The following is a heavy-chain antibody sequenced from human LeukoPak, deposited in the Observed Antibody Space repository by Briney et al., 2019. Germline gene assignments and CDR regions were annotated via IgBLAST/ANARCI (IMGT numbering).Heavy chain of an antibody. CDR1: GGTFSSYA. Sequence: SVKVSCKASGGTFSSYAISWVRQAPGQGLEWMGGIIPIFGTANYAQKFQGRVTITADESTSTAYMELSSLRPEDTAVYYCARSALSLGDYAPYDAFDIWGQGTMVTVSS. V-gene: IGHV1-69*13. D-gene: IGHD4-17*01. J-gene: IGHJ3*02. CDR2: IIPIFGTA. CDR3: ARSALSLGDYAPYDAFDI.